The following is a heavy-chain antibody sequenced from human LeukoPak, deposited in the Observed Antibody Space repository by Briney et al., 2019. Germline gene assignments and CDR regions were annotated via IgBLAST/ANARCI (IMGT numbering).Heavy chain of an antibody. D-gene: IGHD4-17*01. CDR3: VHVNYNDGDPQDY. CDR1: GFTFSSYG. CDR2: ILSDGSKE. Sequence: GGSLRLSCAAPGFTFSSYGMHWVRQAPGKGLEWVAVILSDGSKEFYTDSVKGRFTISRDNSKNTLYLQMNSLRAEDTAVYHCVHVNYNDGDPQDYWGQGTLVTVSS. V-gene: IGHV3-33*08. J-gene: IGHJ4*02.